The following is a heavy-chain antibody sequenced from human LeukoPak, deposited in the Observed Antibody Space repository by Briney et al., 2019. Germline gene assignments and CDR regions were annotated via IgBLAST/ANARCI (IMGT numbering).Heavy chain of an antibody. CDR1: GFTFSDYY. CDR3: ASFFDYYMDV. J-gene: IGHJ6*03. CDR2: ISSSGITI. D-gene: IGHD3-3*01. V-gene: IGHV3-11*04. Sequence: GGSLRLSCAASGFTFSDYYMTWIRQAPGKGLEWVSYISSSGITIYYADSVKGRFTISRDNAKNSLYLQMNSLRAEDTAVYYCASFFDYYMDVWGKGTTVTISS.